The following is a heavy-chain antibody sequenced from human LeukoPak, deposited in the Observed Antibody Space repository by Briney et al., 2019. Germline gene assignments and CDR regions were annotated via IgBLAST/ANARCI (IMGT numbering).Heavy chain of an antibody. J-gene: IGHJ6*02. CDR3: AKDLKGDYHYGMDV. CDR1: GFTFDDYA. V-gene: IGHV3-9*01. Sequence: GRSLRLSCAASGFTFDDYAMHWVRQAPGKGLEWVSGISWNSGSIGYADSVKGRFTISRDNAKNSLYLQMNSLRAEDTALYYCAKDLKGDYHYGMDVWGQGTTVTVSS. CDR2: ISWNSGSI.